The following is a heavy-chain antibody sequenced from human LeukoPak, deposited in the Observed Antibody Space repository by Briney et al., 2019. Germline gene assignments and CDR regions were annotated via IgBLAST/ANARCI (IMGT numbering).Heavy chain of an antibody. CDR3: SSSGYDRDYYYYYMDV. Sequence: GGSLRLSCAASGFTFRSYGMHWVRQAPGKGLEWVAFIRYNGNSEYYADSVKGRFTITRDNSKNTLYLQMNSLKAEDTAVYYCSSSGYDRDYYYYYMDVWGKGTTVTGSS. V-gene: IGHV3-30*02. D-gene: IGHD5-12*01. J-gene: IGHJ6*03. CDR1: GFTFRSYG. CDR2: IRYNGNSE.